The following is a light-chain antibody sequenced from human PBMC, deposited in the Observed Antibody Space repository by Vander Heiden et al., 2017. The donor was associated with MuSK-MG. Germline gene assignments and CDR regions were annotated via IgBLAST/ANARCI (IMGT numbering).Light chain of an antibody. CDR1: SSHIGNSY. CDR3: ATWDASLSGVV. Sequence: QSLLTQPSSVSAAPRQKVTISCSGSSSHIGNSYVSWYQQLPGTAPKLLIYADNKRPSGIPDRFSGSKSGTSATLGITGLQTGDEADYYWATWDASLSGVVFGGGTKLTVL. CDR2: ADN. J-gene: IGLJ2*01. V-gene: IGLV1-51*01.